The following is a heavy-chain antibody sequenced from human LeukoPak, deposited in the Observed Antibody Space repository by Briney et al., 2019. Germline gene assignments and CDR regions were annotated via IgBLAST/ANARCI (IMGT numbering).Heavy chain of an antibody. D-gene: IGHD2-21*02. Sequence: PGGSLRLSCAASGFTFSGHWMTWVRQAPGKGLEWVAVIWNDGSNKFYADSVRGRFIISRDNSKNTLYLQMDSLRDEDTALYYCSRDYIAVGVTDHPGGNWFDPRGQGALVIVSS. V-gene: IGHV3-33*08. CDR1: GFTFSGHW. CDR3: SRDYIAVGVTDHPGGNWFDP. CDR2: IWNDGSNK. J-gene: IGHJ5*02.